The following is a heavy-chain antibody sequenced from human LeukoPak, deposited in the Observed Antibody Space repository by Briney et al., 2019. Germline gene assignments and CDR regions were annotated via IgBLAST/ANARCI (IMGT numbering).Heavy chain of an antibody. V-gene: IGHV4-59*01. CDR3: ARNFYYYYMDV. Sequence: SETLSVTCTVSGGSISGYYWSWIRQPPGKGLEWIGYIYYSGSTNYNPSLKSRVTISVDTSKNQFSLKLSSVTAADTAVYYCARNFYYYYMDVWGKGTTVTVSS. J-gene: IGHJ6*03. CDR2: IYYSGST. CDR1: GGSISGYY.